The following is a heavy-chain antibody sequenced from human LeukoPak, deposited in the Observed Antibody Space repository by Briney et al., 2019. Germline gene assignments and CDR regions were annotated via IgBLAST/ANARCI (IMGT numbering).Heavy chain of an antibody. CDR1: GFTFSSSA. V-gene: IGHV3-23*01. CDR3: ARVSGNFDY. CDR2: ISNNGGYT. Sequence: GGSLRLSCAASGFTFSSSAMSWVRQAPGKGLEWVSAISNNGGYTYYADSVQGRFTISRDNSKNTLYLQMNSLRAEDTAVYYCARVSGNFDYWGQGTLVTVSS. J-gene: IGHJ4*02.